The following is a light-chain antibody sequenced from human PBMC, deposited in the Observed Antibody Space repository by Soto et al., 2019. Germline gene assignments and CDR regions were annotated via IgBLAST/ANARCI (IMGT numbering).Light chain of an antibody. J-gene: IGLJ3*02. CDR3: LLSYGGGRKV. CDR2: DAT. V-gene: IGLV7-46*01. Sequence: QAVVTQEPSLTVSPGGTVTLTCGSSTGAVTSGRYPYWLQQKPGQAPRTLIYDATNKHSWTPARFSGSLLGGKAALTLSGAQPEDEAEYYCLLSYGGGRKVFGGGTKLTVL. CDR1: TGAVTSGRY.